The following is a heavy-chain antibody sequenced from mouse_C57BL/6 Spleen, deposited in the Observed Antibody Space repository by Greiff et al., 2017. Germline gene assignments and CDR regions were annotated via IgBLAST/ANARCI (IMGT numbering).Heavy chain of an antibody. J-gene: IGHJ1*03. D-gene: IGHD2-12*01. CDR2: IYPGRGST. CDR1: GYTFTSYW. CDR3: ASYYSPRYWYFDV. Sequence: VQLQQPGAELVKPGASVKMSCKASGYTFTSYWITWVKQRPGQGLEWIGDIYPGRGSTNYNEKFKSKATLTVDTSSSTAYMQLSSLTSEDSAVYYCASYYSPRYWYFDVWGTGTTVTVSS. V-gene: IGHV1-55*01.